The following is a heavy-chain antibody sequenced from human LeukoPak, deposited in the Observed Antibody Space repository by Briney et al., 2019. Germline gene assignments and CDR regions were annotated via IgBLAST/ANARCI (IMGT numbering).Heavy chain of an antibody. J-gene: IGHJ3*02. CDR1: GGSISSYY. V-gene: IGHV4-59*01. D-gene: IGHD4-23*01. CDR3: ASVYGGNSYDAFDT. CDR2: IYYSGST. Sequence: SETLSLTCTVSGGSISSYYWSWIRQPPGKGLEWIGYIYYSGSTNYNPSLKSRVTISVDTSKNQFSLKLSSVTAADTAVYYCASVYGGNSYDAFDTWGQGTMVTVSS.